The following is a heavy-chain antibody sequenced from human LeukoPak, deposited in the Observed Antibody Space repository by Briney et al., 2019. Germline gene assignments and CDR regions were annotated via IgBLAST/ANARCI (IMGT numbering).Heavy chain of an antibody. CDR2: ISSSGSIT. CDR3: ARALVTNLGFYDY. D-gene: IGHD4-23*01. Sequence: GGSLRLSCAASGLTFSRYEMNWVRQAPGKGPEGVSYISSSGSITYYADSVKGRFTISRDNAKNSLYLQMNSLRAEDAAVYYCARALVTNLGFYDYWGQGTLVTVSS. J-gene: IGHJ4*02. V-gene: IGHV3-48*03. CDR1: GLTFSRYE.